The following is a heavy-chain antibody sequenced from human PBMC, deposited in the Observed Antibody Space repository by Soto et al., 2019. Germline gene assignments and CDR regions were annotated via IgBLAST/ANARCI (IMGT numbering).Heavy chain of an antibody. V-gene: IGHV4-59*08. CDR2: ICYSGST. J-gene: IGHJ5*02. CDR1: GGSISSYY. Sequence: PSETLSLTCTVSGGSISSYYWSWIRQPPGKGLEWIGYICYSGSTNYNPSLKSRVTISVDTSKNQFSLKLSSVTAADTAVYYCARHDLNWVDPWGQGTLVTVSS. CDR3: ARHDLNWVDP.